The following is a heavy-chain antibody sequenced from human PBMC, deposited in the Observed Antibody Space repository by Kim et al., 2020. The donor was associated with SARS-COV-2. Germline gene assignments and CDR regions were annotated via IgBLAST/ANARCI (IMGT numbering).Heavy chain of an antibody. CDR3: AKDPDRSGWSIDY. V-gene: IGHV3-30*18. J-gene: IGHJ4*02. D-gene: IGHD6-19*01. Sequence: GGSLRLSCAASGFTFRSYGMHWVRQAPGKGLEWVAVISYDATNKYYAASVKGRFTISRDDSKNTLYLQMNSLRAEDTAVYYCAKDPDRSGWSIDYWGQGTLVTVSS. CDR2: ISYDATNK. CDR1: GFTFRSYG.